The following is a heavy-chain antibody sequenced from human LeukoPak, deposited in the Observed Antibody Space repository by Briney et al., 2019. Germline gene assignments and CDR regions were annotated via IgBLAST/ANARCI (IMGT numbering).Heavy chain of an antibody. Sequence: GGSLRLSCAASGFTFSDYYMSWIRQAPGKGLEWVSYISSSGSTIYYADSVKGRFTISRDNAKNSLYLQMNSLRAEDTAVYYCARDRRYCSGGSCYSNYYYYYCMDVWGQGTTVTVSS. CDR2: ISSSGSTI. V-gene: IGHV3-11*01. J-gene: IGHJ6*02. D-gene: IGHD2-15*01. CDR1: GFTFSDYY. CDR3: ARDRRYCSGGSCYSNYYYYYCMDV.